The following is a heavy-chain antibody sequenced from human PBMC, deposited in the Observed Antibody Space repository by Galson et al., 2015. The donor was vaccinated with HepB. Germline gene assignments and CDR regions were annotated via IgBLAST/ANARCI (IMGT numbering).Heavy chain of an antibody. CDR2: INHSGST. V-gene: IGHV4-34*01. D-gene: IGHD6-19*01. CDR1: GGSFSGYY. Sequence: SETLSLTCAVYGGSFSGYYWSWIRQPPGKGLEWIGEINHSGSTNYNPSLKSRVTISVDTSKNQFSLKLSSVTAADTAVYYCARELAVAGGGFDYWGQGTLVTVSS. CDR3: ARELAVAGGGFDY. J-gene: IGHJ4*02.